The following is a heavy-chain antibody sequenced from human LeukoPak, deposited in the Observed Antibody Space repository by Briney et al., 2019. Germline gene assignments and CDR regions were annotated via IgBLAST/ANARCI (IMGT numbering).Heavy chain of an antibody. CDR2: IWYNGNNK. D-gene: IGHD2-2*01. V-gene: IGHV3-33*01. CDR1: GFTFSDYG. Sequence: GGSLRLSCAASGFTFSDYGMHWVRQAPGKGLEWVAVIWYNGNNKYYADSVKGRFTISRDNSKNTLYLQMNSLRAEDTAVYYCAREGYCSSTSCSFDPWGQGTLVTVSS. J-gene: IGHJ5*02. CDR3: AREGYCSSTSCSFDP.